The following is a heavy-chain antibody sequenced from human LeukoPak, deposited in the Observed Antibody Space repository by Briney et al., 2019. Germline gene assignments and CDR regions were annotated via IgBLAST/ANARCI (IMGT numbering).Heavy chain of an antibody. V-gene: IGHV5-51*01. CDR2: IYPGDSET. J-gene: IGHJ4*02. CDR3: ARLSHSGYDLDY. Sequence: GESLKISCKGSGYSFTTCWIGWVRQMPGKGLEWMGIIYPGDSETRYSPSFQGQVTISGDKSISTAYLQWRSLKASDTAMYYCARLSHSGYDLDYWGQGTLVTVSS. CDR1: GYSFTTCW. D-gene: IGHD5-12*01.